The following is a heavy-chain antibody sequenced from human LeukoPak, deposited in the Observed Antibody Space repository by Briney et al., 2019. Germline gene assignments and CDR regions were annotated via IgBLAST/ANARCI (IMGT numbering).Heavy chain of an antibody. D-gene: IGHD6-13*01. Sequence: GGSLRLSCVISGFTFSDYWMNWVRQAPGKGLEWVGSINQNGAEKTYLDSVKGRFTVSRDNPRNSLYLQMNSLRAEDTAIYYCARDGTAAGLYFDLWGQGALVTVSS. J-gene: IGHJ4*01. CDR2: INQNGAEK. CDR1: GFTFSDYW. V-gene: IGHV3-7*01. CDR3: ARDGTAAGLYFDL.